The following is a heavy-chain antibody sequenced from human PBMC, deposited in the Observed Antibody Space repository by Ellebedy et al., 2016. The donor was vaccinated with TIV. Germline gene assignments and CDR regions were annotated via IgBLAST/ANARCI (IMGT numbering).Heavy chain of an antibody. V-gene: IGHV3-23*01. CDR2: ISGSGAST. J-gene: IGHJ5*02. CDR3: AKGGGVLHNWFDP. Sequence: GESLKISCAASGFTFTSYWMHWVRQAPGKGLEWVSAISGSGASTYYADSVKGRFTISRDNSKNTLYLQMNSLRAEDTAVYNCAKGGGVLHNWFDPWGQGTLVTVSS. D-gene: IGHD2/OR15-2a*01. CDR1: GFTFTSYW.